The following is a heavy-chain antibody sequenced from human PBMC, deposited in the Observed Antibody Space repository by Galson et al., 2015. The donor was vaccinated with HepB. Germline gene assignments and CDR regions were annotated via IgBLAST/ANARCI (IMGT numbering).Heavy chain of an antibody. V-gene: IGHV3-7*03. J-gene: IGHJ4*02. CDR2: IKQDGSEK. CDR3: ARVYCSGGSCYSGFDY. CDR1: GFTFSSYW. Sequence: SLRLSCAASGFTFSSYWMSWVRQAPGKGLEWVANIKQDGSEKYYVDSVKGRFTISRDNAKNSLYLQMNSLRAEDTAVYYCARVYCSGGSCYSGFDYWGQGTLVTVSS. D-gene: IGHD2-15*01.